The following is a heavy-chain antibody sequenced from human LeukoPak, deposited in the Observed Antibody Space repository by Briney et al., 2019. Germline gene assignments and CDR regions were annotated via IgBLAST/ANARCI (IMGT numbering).Heavy chain of an antibody. J-gene: IGHJ3*02. CDR1: GGSISPYY. D-gene: IGHD3-22*01. V-gene: IGHV4-59*01. CDR2: IYYSGHT. CDR3: ARETTNYSDSSSRKDAFDI. Sequence: PSGTLSLTCTVSGGSISPYYWSWIRQPPGKGLEWIGYIYYSGHTNYNPSLKGRVTISVDTSKNQFSLKLRSVTAADTALYYCARETTNYSDSSSRKDAFDIWGEGTMVTVSS.